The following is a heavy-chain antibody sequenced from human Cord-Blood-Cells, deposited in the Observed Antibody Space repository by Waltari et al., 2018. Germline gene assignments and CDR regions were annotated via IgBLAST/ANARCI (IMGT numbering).Heavy chain of an antibody. CDR2: IYPGDSYT. D-gene: IGHD2-2*02. CDR3: ARGYCSSTSCYTAYFDY. J-gene: IGHJ4*02. V-gene: IGHV5-51*01. CDR1: GYSFTSYW. Sequence: EVQLVQSGAEVKKPGESLKISCKGSGYSFTSYWIGWVRQLPGKGLEWMGIIYPGDSYTRYGPSFQGQVTISADKSISTAYLQWSSLKASDTAMYYCARGYCSSTSCYTAYFDYWGQGTLVTVSS.